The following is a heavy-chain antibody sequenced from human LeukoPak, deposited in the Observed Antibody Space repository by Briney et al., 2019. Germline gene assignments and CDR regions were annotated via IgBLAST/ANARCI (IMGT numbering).Heavy chain of an antibody. J-gene: IGHJ4*02. V-gene: IGHV1-18*01. Sequence: GASVKVSCKAPGYTFTSYGISWVRQAPGQGLEWMGWISAYNGNTNYAQKLQGRVTMTTDTSTSTAYMELRSLRSDDTAVYYCARGNYDFWSGYPPYYFDYWGQGTLVTVSS. D-gene: IGHD3-3*01. CDR2: ISAYNGNT. CDR1: GYTFTSYG. CDR3: ARGNYDFWSGYPPYYFDY.